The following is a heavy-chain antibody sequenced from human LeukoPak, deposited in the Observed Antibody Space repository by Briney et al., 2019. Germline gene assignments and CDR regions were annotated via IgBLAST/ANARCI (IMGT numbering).Heavy chain of an antibody. CDR2: IYTGGTV. D-gene: IGHD3-10*01. CDR1: GFNVNRNY. J-gene: IGHJ4*02. CDR3: ARASTKSPLRFVLLFDH. Sequence: GGSLRLSCTLSGFNVNRNYMGWVRQAPGKGLEWVSVIYTGGTVHYADSVKGRFTISRDDSKNTQYLQMSHLRAEDTAVYYCARASTKSPLRFVLLFDHWGQGTLVTVSS. V-gene: IGHV3-53*01.